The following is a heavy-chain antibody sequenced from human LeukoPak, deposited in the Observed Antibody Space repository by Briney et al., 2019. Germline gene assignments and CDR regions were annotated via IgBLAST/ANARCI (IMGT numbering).Heavy chain of an antibody. CDR1: GGTFSSYA. J-gene: IGHJ3*02. V-gene: IGHV1-69*05. CDR3: AREGEDGYNRGRGAFNI. D-gene: IGHD5-24*01. Sequence: SVKVSCNASGGTFSSYAISWLRQALGQGLEWMGGIIPIFGTANYAQKFQGRVTITTDESTSTAYMELSSLRSEDTAVYYCAREGEDGYNRGRGAFNIWGQGTMVTVSS. CDR2: IIPIFGTA.